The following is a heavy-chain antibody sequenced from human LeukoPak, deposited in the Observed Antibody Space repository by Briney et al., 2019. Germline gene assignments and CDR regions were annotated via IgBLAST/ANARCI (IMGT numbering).Heavy chain of an antibody. CDR1: GGSFSGYY. J-gene: IGHJ4*02. CDR3: ASTYPPRLYDYVWGSYRSFDY. V-gene: IGHV4-34*01. CDR2: INHSGST. Sequence: SETLSLTCAVYGGSFSGYYWSWIRQPPGKGLEWTGEINHSGSTNYNPSLKSRVTISVDTSKNQFSLKLSSVTAADTAVYYCASTYPPRLYDYVWGSYRSFDYWGQGTLVTVSS. D-gene: IGHD3-16*02.